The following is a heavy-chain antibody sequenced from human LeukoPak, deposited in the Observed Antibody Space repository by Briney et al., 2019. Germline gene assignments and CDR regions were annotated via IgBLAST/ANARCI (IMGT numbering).Heavy chain of an antibody. D-gene: IGHD2-2*02. CDR1: GYSITSGYN. J-gene: IGHJ4*02. CDR3: VRYCSSTTCYTRAVDY. V-gene: IGHV4-38-2*01. Sequence: PSETLSPTCAVSGYSITSGYNWAWIRHPPGKVLEWIGSIYHSGSAYYNPSLTSRVTISVDTSKNQFSLKLSSVTAADTAMYYYVRYCSSTTCYTRAVDYWGQGTLVTVSS. CDR2: IYHSGSA.